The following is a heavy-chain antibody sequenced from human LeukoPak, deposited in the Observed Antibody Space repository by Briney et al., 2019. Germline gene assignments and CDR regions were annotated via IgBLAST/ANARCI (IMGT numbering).Heavy chain of an antibody. J-gene: IGHJ6*03. D-gene: IGHD3-16*01. CDR1: GFTVSGYW. CDR2: INTDGSGT. V-gene: IGHV3-74*01. CDR3: ARLASTPITRYYYYMDL. Sequence: GGSLRLSCAASGFTVSGYWMHWVRQAPGKGLVWLSRINTDGSGTSYADSVKGRFTISRDYAKNTLFLQMNSLTDEDTAVYYCARLASTPITRYYYYMDLWGKGTTVTVSS.